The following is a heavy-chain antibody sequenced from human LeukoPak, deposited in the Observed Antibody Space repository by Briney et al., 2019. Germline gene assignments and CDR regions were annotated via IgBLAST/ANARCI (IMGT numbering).Heavy chain of an antibody. D-gene: IGHD4-17*01. CDR2: ISSDTSYI. CDR3: ARDTSTVTNREFDY. J-gene: IGHJ4*02. Sequence: GGSLRLSCAASGFTFSSYNMNWVRHAPGKGLEWVSLISSDTSYIHYADSVKGRFTISRDNAKNSVFLQMNSLRAEDTAVYYCARDTSTVTNREFDYWGQGTLVTVSS. V-gene: IGHV3-21*01. CDR1: GFTFSSYN.